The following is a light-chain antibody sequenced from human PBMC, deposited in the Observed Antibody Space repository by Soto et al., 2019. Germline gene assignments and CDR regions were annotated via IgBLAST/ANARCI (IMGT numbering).Light chain of an antibody. CDR1: QSVNSRY. CDR2: GAS. Sequence: EIVLTQSPGTLSLSPGERATLSCRASQSVNSRYLAWYQQKPGQAPRLLIHGASSRATGVPDRISGSGSGTDVILTISRLEPEDFAVYYCQQYHRSSWTFGQGTKVEIK. V-gene: IGKV3-20*01. CDR3: QQYHRSSWT. J-gene: IGKJ1*01.